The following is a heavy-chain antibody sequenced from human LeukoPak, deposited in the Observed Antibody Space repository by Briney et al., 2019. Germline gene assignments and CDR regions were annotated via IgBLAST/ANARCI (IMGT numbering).Heavy chain of an antibody. Sequence: PSETLSLTCVVSGYSIGSGYYWGWIRQPPGKGLEWIGSIYHSGSTYYNPSLKSRVTISVDTSKNQFSLKLSSVTAADTAVYYCARNRLSGFGYYYGSGSYYNVAYFDYWGQGTLVTVST. CDR3: ARNRLSGFGYYYGSGSYYNVAYFDY. J-gene: IGHJ4*02. CDR2: IYHSGST. V-gene: IGHV4-38-2*01. D-gene: IGHD3-10*01. CDR1: GYSIGSGYY.